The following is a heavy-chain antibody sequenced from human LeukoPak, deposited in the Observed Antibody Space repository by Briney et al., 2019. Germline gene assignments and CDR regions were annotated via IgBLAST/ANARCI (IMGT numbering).Heavy chain of an antibody. CDR3: ARALIYSSSWYEYIPSVWFDP. V-gene: IGHV4-39*07. D-gene: IGHD6-13*01. CDR2: IYYSGST. CDR1: GDSISSSRSY. J-gene: IGHJ5*02. Sequence: PSETLSLTCTVSGDSISSSRSYWGWIRQPPGKGLEWIGSIYYSGSTYYNTSLKSRVTISVDTSKNQFSLKLSSVTAADTAVYYCARALIYSSSWYEYIPSVWFDPWGQGTLVTVSS.